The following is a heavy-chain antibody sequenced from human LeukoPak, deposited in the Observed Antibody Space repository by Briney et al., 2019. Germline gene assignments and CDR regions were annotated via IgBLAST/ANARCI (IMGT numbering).Heavy chain of an antibody. CDR2: IIPIFGTA. Sequence: SVKVSCKASGGTFSSYAISWVRQAPRQGLEWMGGIIPIFGTANYAQKFQGRVTITADESTSTAYMELSSLRSEDTAVYYCAREAVDTAMPTRNDYWGQGTLVTVSS. CDR3: AREAVDTAMPTRNDY. CDR1: GGTFSSYA. V-gene: IGHV1-69*13. D-gene: IGHD5-18*01. J-gene: IGHJ4*02.